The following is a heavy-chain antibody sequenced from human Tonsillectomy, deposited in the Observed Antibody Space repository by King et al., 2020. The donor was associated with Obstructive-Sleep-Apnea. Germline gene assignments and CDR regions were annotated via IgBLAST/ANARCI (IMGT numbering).Heavy chain of an antibody. CDR2: IWYDGSNE. CDR1: GFTFSSYG. V-gene: IGHV3-33*06. D-gene: IGHD3-10*01. CDR3: AKDLEVRVRGVNHKYPYYGMDV. J-gene: IGHJ6*02. Sequence: VQLVESGGGVVQPGRSLRLSCTASGFTFSSYGMHWVRQAPGKGLEWVAVIWYDGSNEYYADSVKGRFTISRDNSKNTLYLQMNSLRGEDTAVYYCAKDLEVRVRGVNHKYPYYGMDVWGQGTTVTVSS.